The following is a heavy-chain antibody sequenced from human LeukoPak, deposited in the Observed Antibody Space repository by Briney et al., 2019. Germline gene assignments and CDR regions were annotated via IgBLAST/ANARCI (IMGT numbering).Heavy chain of an antibody. CDR3: ARDYGRITMVRGVSGY. V-gene: IGHV1-18*01. CDR1: GYTFTSYG. Sequence: ASVKVSCEASGYTFTSYGISWVRQAPGQGLEWMGWISAYNGNTNYAQKLQGRVTMTTDTSTSTAYMELRSLRSDDTAVYYCARDYGRITMVRGVSGYWGQGTLVTVSS. CDR2: ISAYNGNT. J-gene: IGHJ4*02. D-gene: IGHD3-10*01.